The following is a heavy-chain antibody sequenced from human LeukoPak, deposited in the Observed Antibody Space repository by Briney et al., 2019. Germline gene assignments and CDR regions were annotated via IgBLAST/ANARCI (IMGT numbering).Heavy chain of an antibody. D-gene: IGHD3-3*01. V-gene: IGHV4-59*01. J-gene: IGHJ6*02. CDR2: IYYSGST. CDR3: ARVFAKYYYGMDV. CDR1: GGSISSYY. Sequence: SETLSLTCTVSGGSISSYYWSWIRQPPGKGLGWIGYIYYSGSTNYNPSLKSRVTISVDTSKNQFSLKLSSVTAADTAVYYCARVFAKYYYGMDVWGQGTTVTVSS.